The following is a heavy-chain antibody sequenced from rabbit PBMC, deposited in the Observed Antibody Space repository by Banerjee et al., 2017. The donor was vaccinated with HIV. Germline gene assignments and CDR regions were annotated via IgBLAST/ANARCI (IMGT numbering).Heavy chain of an antibody. J-gene: IGHJ4*01. CDR2: IYTGDGDA. V-gene: IGHV1S45*01. Sequence: QEQLEESGGDLVKPEGSLTLTCTASGFSFSSNYWICWVRQAPGKGLEWIACIYTGDGDAYSATWAKGRFTISKTSSTVTLQMTSLTAADTATYFCARDLAGVIGWNFSLWGPGTLVTVS. CDR3: ARDLAGVIGWNFSL. CDR1: GFSFSSNYW. D-gene: IGHD4-1*01.